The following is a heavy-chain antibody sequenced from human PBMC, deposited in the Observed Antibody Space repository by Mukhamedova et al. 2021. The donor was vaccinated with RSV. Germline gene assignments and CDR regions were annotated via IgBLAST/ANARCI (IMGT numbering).Heavy chain of an antibody. CDR3: ARGYDFWSGYPDY. J-gene: IGHJ4*02. CDR2: IISSSSYI. D-gene: IGHD3-3*01. V-gene: IGHV3-21*01. Sequence: SIISSSSYIYYADSVKGRFTISRDNAKNSLYLQMNSLRAEDTAVYYCARGYDFWSGYPDYWGQGTLVTVSS.